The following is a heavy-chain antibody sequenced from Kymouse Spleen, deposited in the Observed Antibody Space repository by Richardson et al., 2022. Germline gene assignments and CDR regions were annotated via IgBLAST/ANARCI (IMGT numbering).Heavy chain of an antibody. CDR1: GFTFSSYG. CDR3: AKEKSWNYGYFDY. V-gene: IGHV3-30*18. CDR2: ISYDGSNK. D-gene: IGHD1-7*01. J-gene: IGHJ4*02. Sequence: QVQLVESGGGVVQPGRSLRLSCAASGFTFSSYGMHWVRQAPGKGLEWVAVISYDGSNKYYADSVKGRFTISRDNSKNTLYLQMNSLRAEDTAVYYCAKEKSWNYGYFDYWGQGTLVTVSS.